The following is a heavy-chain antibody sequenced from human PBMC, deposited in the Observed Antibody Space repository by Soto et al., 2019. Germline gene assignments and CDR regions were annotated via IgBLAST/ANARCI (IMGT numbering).Heavy chain of an antibody. V-gene: IGHV5-51*01. CDR2: IYPGDSDT. D-gene: IGHD3-10*01. CDR3: ARLPGVRGVFDGFNV. J-gene: IGHJ3*01. Sequence: GQSLKISCKGSGYSFAGYWIGWVRQMPGKGLDWMGVIYPGDSDTRYSPSFHGQVTISADKSISTAYLQWSSLKASDTAMYFCARLPGVRGVFDGFNVWGQGTMVTVSS. CDR1: GYSFAGYW.